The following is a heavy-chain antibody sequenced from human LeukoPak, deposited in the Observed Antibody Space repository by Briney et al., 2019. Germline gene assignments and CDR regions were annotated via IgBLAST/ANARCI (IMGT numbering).Heavy chain of an antibody. CDR3: TRDPQMTSGYGMDV. CDR2: IYTGTST. Sequence: GGSLRLSCAASGFIASSSYMNWVRQAPGKGLEWVSVIYTGTSTYYADSVKGRFTISRDDSKNTVYLQMNSLRPGDRGVYYCTRDPQMTSGYGMDVWGQGTTVAVS. D-gene: IGHD3-22*01. J-gene: IGHJ6*02. CDR1: GFIASSSY. V-gene: IGHV3-66*02.